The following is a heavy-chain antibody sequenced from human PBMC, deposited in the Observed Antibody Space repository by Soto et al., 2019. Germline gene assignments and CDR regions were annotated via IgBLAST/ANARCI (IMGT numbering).Heavy chain of an antibody. CDR3: AREITMVRGGFYFEY. CDR2: ISSSGSTI. Sequence: PGWSLRLSCAASGFTFSSYEMNLVRQAPGKGLEWVSYISSSGSTIYYADSVKGRFTISRDNAKNSLYLQMNSLRAEDTAVYYCAREITMVRGGFYFEYWGEGTLVTVSS. CDR1: GFTFSSYE. J-gene: IGHJ4*02. D-gene: IGHD3-10*01. V-gene: IGHV3-48*03.